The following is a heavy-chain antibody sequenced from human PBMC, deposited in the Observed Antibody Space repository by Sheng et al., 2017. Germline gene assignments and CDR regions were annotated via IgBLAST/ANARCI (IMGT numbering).Heavy chain of an antibody. CDR2: ISTSGGTM. CDR1: GFTFSTYE. J-gene: IGHJ4*02. V-gene: IGHV3-48*03. D-gene: IGHD2-15*01. CDR3: ARDTPGQLKFDY. Sequence: EVQLVESGGGLVQPGGSLRLSCAASGFTFSTYELNWVRQAPGKGLEWVSFISTSGGTMFYADSVRGRFTISRDNAKNSVFLQMNSLRAEDTAVYFCARDTPGQLKFDYWGQG.